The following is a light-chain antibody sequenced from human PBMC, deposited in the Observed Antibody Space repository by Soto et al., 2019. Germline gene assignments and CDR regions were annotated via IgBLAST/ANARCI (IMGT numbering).Light chain of an antibody. CDR2: GAS. Sequence: EIVMTQSPATLSVSPGERATLSCRASQSVSSNLAWYQQKPGQAPRLLIYGASTRATGIPATFSGSGSGTEFTLTISSLQYEDFAVYYCQHYNNWPRTFGQRTKVEIK. V-gene: IGKV3-15*01. J-gene: IGKJ1*01. CDR1: QSVSSN. CDR3: QHYNNWPRT.